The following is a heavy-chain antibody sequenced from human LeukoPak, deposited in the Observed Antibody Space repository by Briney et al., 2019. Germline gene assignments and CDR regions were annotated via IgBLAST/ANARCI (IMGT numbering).Heavy chain of an antibody. CDR2: IYYSGST. D-gene: IGHD3-3*01. V-gene: IGHV4-59*01. J-gene: IGHJ4*02. Sequence: PSETLSLTCTVSGGSISSYYWSWIRQPPGKGLEWIGYIYYSGSTNYNPSLKSRVTISVDTSKNQFSLKLSSVTAADTAVYYCARDRGTIFGVAPLDYWGQGTLVTVSS. CDR1: GGSISSYY. CDR3: ARDRGTIFGVAPLDY.